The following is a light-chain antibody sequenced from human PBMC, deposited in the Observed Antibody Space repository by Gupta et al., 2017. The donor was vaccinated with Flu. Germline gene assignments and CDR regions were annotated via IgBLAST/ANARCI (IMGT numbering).Light chain of an antibody. J-gene: IGLJ2*01. V-gene: IGLV2-14*01. CDR1: SGDLCGYNY. CDR3: SSSTNTNTLFV. Sequence: ITNSCTGSSGDLCGYNYVSWYQQHPGKAPKLIICEVSNRPSGVSNRFSGSKSGNTASLTISGLQAEDEADYYCSSSTNTNTLFVFGGGTKLTVL. CDR2: EVS.